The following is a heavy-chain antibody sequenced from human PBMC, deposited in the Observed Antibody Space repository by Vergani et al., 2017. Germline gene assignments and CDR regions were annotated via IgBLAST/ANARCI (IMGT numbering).Heavy chain of an antibody. CDR1: GFTFKNYS. Sequence: EVQLVESGGGLVRPGGSLRLSCGASGFTFKNYSLNWVRQAPGKGLEWVSSIDSRSYYIYYADSVRGRFSISRDNSKNSLFLHMNSLRAEDTAVYYCVRDRISGKASFVHDLDYWGRGILVTVS. D-gene: IGHD1-20*01. CDR2: IDSRSYYI. CDR3: VRDRISGKASFVHDLDY. V-gene: IGHV3-21*02. J-gene: IGHJ4*02.